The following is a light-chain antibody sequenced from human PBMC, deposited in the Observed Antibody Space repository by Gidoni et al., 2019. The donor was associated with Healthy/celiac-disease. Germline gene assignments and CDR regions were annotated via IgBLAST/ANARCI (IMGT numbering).Light chain of an antibody. CDR3: QQYYSTPRT. J-gene: IGKJ2*02. CDR2: WAS. CDR1: QSVLYSSNNKNY. Sequence: DIVMTQSPDSLAVSLGERATIHCKSSQSVLYSSNNKNYLAWYQQKPGQPPKLLIYWASTRESGVPDRFSGSGSGTDFTLTISSLQVEDVAVYYCQQYYSTPRTFGQGTKLEIK. V-gene: IGKV4-1*01.